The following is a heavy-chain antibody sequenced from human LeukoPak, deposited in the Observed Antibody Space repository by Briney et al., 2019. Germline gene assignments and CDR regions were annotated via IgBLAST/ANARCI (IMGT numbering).Heavy chain of an antibody. Sequence: SETLSLTCPVSGDSISSGSYSWGWIRQPPGKGLEWIGSIHSSGSTYYNPSLKSRVTISVDTSTNQFSLKLGSVTAADTAVYYCARVFGSYYYYYMDVWGKGTTVTVSS. V-gene: IGHV4-39*07. CDR2: IHSSGST. CDR3: ARVFGSYYYYYMDV. J-gene: IGHJ6*03. D-gene: IGHD1-14*01. CDR1: GDSISSGSYS.